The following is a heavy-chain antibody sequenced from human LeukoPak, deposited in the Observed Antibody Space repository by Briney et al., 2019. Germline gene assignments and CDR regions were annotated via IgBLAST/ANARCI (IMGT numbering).Heavy chain of an antibody. J-gene: IGHJ4*02. CDR2: INTNTGNP. Sequence: ASVKVSCKASGYTFTSYGISWVRQAPGQGLEWMGWINTNTGNPTYAQGFTGRFVFSLDTSVSTAYLQISSLKAEDTAVYYCASHIEIAAAGNWGQGTLVTVSS. D-gene: IGHD6-13*01. CDR1: GYTFTSYG. CDR3: ASHIEIAAAGN. V-gene: IGHV7-4-1*02.